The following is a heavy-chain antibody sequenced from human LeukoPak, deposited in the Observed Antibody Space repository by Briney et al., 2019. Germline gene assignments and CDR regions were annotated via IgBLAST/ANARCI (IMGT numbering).Heavy chain of an antibody. CDR1: GFTVTSNY. CDR3: ARGQIYGTGSYFFDH. J-gene: IGHJ4*02. D-gene: IGHD3-10*01. Sequence: GVSLRLSCAASGFTVTSNYMSWVRQTPGQGRLEWVSGIYTDGRTFYTGSVTGRFTISRDNSKNTLYLQMNSLRAEDTAVYYCARGQIYGTGSYFFDHWGQGTLVTVSS. V-gene: IGHV3-66*01. CDR2: IYTDGRT.